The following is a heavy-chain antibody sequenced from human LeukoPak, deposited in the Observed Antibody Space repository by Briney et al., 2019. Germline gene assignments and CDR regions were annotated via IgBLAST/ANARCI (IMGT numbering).Heavy chain of an antibody. CDR2: IRYNGRII. V-gene: IGHV3-30*02. D-gene: IGHD4-11*01. Sequence: GGSLKLSCAASGFTFSDFGMHWVRQAPGKGLEWVAFIRYNGRIIQYADSVKGRFTISRDNSKNTLYQQMNSLRVADTAMYFCAKALTTVTTSYYYMDVWGKGTTVTVSS. CDR3: AKALTTVTTSYYYMDV. J-gene: IGHJ6*03. CDR1: GFTFSDFG.